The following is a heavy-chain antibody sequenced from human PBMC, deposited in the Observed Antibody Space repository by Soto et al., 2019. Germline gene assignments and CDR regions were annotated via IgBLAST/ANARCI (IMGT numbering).Heavy chain of an antibody. D-gene: IGHD3-22*01. V-gene: IGHV3-7*01. J-gene: IGHJ4*02. CDR3: AIDRLYYCSSGYYYFDY. Sequence: DSVKGRFTISRDNAKNSLYLQMNSLRAEDTAVYYCAIDRLYYCSSGYYYFDYWGQGTLVIVSS.